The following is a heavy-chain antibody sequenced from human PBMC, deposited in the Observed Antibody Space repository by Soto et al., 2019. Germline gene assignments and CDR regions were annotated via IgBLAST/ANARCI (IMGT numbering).Heavy chain of an antibody. J-gene: IGHJ4*02. V-gene: IGHV4-61*01. D-gene: IGHD3-22*01. CDR3: AREARGYYYDSSGYFFDY. CDR2: IYYSGST. CDR1: GGSVSSGSYY. Sequence: SETLSLTCTVSGGSVSSGSYYWSWIRQPPGKGLEWIGYIYYSGSTNYNPSLKSRVTISVDTSKNQFSLKLSSVTAADTAVYYCAREARGYYYDSSGYFFDYWGQGTLVTVSS.